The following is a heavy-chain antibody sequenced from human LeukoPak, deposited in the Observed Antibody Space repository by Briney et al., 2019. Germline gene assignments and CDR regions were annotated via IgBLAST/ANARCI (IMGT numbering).Heavy chain of an antibody. CDR1: GFTFNRCW. J-gene: IGHJ1*01. D-gene: IGHD2-21*02. CDR2: INSDGRDT. Sequence: GGSLRLSCVVSGFTFNRCWMNWVRQAPGKGLEWVAHINSDGRDTYYVDSVKGRFTISRDNAQNSMYLQMNSLRVEDTAVYYCTSWGDTTAEYFQRWGQGTLVTVSS. V-gene: IGHV3-7*01. CDR3: TSWGDTTAEYFQR.